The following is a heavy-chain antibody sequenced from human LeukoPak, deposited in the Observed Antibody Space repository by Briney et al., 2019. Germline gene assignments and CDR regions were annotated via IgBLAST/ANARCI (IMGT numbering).Heavy chain of an antibody. D-gene: IGHD3-10*01. CDR2: IKQDGSEK. CDR1: GFTFTTYW. Sequence: PGESLRLSCAASGFTFTTYWMSWVRQAPGKGLEWVAIIKQDGSEKYYVDSVKGRFTISRDNAKNSLYLQMNSLRAEDTAVYYCARDWFLVGYWGQGTLVTVSS. CDR3: ARDWFLVGY. V-gene: IGHV3-7*01. J-gene: IGHJ4*02.